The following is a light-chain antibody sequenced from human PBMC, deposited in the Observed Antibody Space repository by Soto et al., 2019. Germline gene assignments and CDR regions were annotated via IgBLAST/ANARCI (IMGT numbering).Light chain of an antibody. CDR3: QQYVNSFT. Sequence: EIVLTQSPGTLSLSPGERATLSCRASQSVSGSYLAWYQQKPGQAPRLLIYGTYSRATGIPDRFSGSGSGTDFTLTISRLEPEDFAVYYCQQYVNSFTFGPGTKVDIK. CDR2: GTY. CDR1: QSVSGSY. J-gene: IGKJ3*01. V-gene: IGKV3-20*01.